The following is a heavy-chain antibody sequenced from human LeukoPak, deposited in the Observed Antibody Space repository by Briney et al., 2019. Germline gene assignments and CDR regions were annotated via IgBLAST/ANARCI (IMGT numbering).Heavy chain of an antibody. J-gene: IGHJ4*02. Sequence: GGSLRLSCTASGFTFGDYAMSWFRQAPGKGLEWVGLIRSEAYGGTTEYAASVKGRFTISRDDSKSIAYLQMNSLKTEDTAVYYCTRRENYGSDYWGQGTLVTVSS. CDR1: GFTFGDYA. V-gene: IGHV3-49*03. CDR2: IRSEAYGGTT. D-gene: IGHD3-10*01. CDR3: TRRENYGSDY.